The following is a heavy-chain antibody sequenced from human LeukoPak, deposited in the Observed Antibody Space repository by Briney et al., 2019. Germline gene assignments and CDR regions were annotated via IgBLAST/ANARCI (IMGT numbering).Heavy chain of an antibody. V-gene: IGHV4-59*08. CDR2: IYYTGTT. CDR1: GFTFDDYA. D-gene: IGHD6-19*01. Sequence: LRLSCAASGFTFDDYAMHWVRQPPGKGLEWIGYIYYTGTTNYNPSLKSRVTISVDTSKNQFSPKLSSVTAADTAVYYCARLKGYSSGWYPSYYFDYWGQGTLVTVSS. J-gene: IGHJ4*02. CDR3: ARLKGYSSGWYPSYYFDY.